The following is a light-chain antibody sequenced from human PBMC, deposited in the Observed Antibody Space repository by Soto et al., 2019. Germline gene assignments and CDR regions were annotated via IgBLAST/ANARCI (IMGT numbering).Light chain of an antibody. CDR1: SSDIGGYNY. V-gene: IGLV2-11*01. CDR2: DVI. CDR3: CSYAGSDTHV. Sequence: QSALTQPRSVSGSPGQSVTISCTGTSSDIGGYNYVSWYQQHPGKAPKLMIYDVIKRPSGVPDRFSGSKSGNTASLTIYGLQAEVEADYYCCSYAGSDTHVFGTGTKLTVL. J-gene: IGLJ1*01.